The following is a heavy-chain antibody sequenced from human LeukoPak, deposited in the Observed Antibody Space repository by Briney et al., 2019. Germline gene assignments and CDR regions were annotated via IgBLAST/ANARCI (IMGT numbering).Heavy chain of an antibody. CDR3: AKGAARLHYYYMDV. D-gene: IGHD6-6*01. Sequence: PGGTLRLSCAASGFTFSSYGMSWVRQAPGKGLEWVSAISGSGGSTYYADSVKGRFTISRDNAKNSLYLQMNSLRAEDMALYYCAKGAARLHYYYMDVWGKGTTVTVSS. J-gene: IGHJ6*03. V-gene: IGHV3-23*01. CDR2: ISGSGGST. CDR1: GFTFSSYG.